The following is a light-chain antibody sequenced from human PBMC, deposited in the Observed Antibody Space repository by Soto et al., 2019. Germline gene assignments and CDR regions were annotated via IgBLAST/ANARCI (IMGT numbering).Light chain of an antibody. CDR2: WAS. Sequence: DIVMTQSPDSLAVSLGERATINCKSSQSVLYSSNNKNYLAWYQQKPGQPPKLLIYWASTRESGVPDRFSGSGSGTDFTLTIXSLQAEDVAVYYCQQYYSTPRTFGQGTKVEIK. CDR1: QSVLYSSNNKNY. CDR3: QQYYSTPRT. J-gene: IGKJ1*01. V-gene: IGKV4-1*01.